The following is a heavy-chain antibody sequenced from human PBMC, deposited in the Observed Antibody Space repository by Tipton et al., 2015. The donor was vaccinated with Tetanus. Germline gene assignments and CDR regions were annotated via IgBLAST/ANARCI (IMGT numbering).Heavy chain of an antibody. V-gene: IGHV3-21*01. D-gene: IGHD5-18*01. Sequence: SLRLSCATSGFTFSSFGMSWVRQLPGKGLEWVSSISRSGDYKYYADSVRGRFTVSRDNAKNSLYLQMDSLRVEDTALYYCARPSRSNTYGEAYWGQGTLVTVSS. CDR1: GFTFSSFG. CDR2: ISRSGDYK. J-gene: IGHJ4*02. CDR3: ARPSRSNTYGEAY.